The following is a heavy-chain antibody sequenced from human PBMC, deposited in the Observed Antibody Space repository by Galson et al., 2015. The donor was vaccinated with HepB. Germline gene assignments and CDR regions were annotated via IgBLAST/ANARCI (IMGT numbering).Heavy chain of an antibody. J-gene: IGHJ4*02. CDR2: IYYSGST. CDR3: ARGAEGWYDFDY. CDR1: GGSISIYY. D-gene: IGHD6-19*01. Sequence: SETLSLTCTVSGGSISIYYWSWIRQPPWKGLEWIGYIYYSGSTNYNPSLKSRVTISVDTSKNQSSLKLSSVTAADTAVYYCARGAEGWYDFDYWGQGTLVTVSS. V-gene: IGHV4-59*08.